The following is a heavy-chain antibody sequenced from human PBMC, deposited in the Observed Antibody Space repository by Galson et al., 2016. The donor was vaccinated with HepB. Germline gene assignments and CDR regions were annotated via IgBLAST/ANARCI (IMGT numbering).Heavy chain of an antibody. J-gene: IGHJ4*02. D-gene: IGHD2/OR15-2a*01. V-gene: IGHV3-30*04. CDR2: ISYDGSNK. CDR1: GFAFNTFA. Sequence: SLRLSCAASGFAFNTFALHWVRQAPGKGLEWVALISYDGSNKYYADSVKGRFTISRDNSKNTLSLPMNSLRTDDTAVYYCARDLSWGQGTLVIVSS. CDR3: ARDLS.